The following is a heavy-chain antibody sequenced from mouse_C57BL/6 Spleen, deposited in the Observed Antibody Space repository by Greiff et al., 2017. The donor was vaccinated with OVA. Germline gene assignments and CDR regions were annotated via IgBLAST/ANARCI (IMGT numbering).Heavy chain of an antibody. CDR2: IDPSDSYH. CDR1: GYTFTSYW. V-gene: IGHV1-50*01. Sequence: VQLQQPGAELVKPGASVKLSCKASGYTFTSYWMQWVKQRPGQGLEWIGEIDPSDSYHNYNQKFKGKATLTVDTSSSTAYMQLSSLTSEDSAVYYCANVLLYYFDYWGQGTTLTVSS. J-gene: IGHJ2*01. D-gene: IGHD5-1*01. CDR3: ANVLLYYFDY.